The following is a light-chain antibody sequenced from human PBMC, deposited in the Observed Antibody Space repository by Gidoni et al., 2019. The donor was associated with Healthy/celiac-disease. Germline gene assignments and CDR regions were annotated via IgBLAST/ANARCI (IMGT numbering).Light chain of an antibody. CDR1: QSISSW. CDR3: QQYNSYSWT. J-gene: IGKJ1*01. CDR2: KAS. V-gene: IGKV1-5*03. Sequence: IQMTQPTSTLSASVGDRVTITCRASQSISSWLAWYQQKPGKAPKLLIYKASSLESGVPSRFSGSGSGTEFTLTISSLQPDDFATYYCQQYNSYSWTFGQGTKVEIK.